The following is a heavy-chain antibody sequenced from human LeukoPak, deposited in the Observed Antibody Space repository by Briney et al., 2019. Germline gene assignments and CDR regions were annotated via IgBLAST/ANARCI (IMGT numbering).Heavy chain of an antibody. CDR1: GGSISSYY. CDR3: ARWELGSVGAFDI. CDR2: IYTSGST. Sequence: SETLSLTCTVSGGSISSYYWIWILQPAGQGLEWIGRIYTSGSTNYNPSLQSRVTMSVDTSKNQFSLKLSSVTAADTAVYYCARWELGSVGAFDIWGQGTMVTVSS. J-gene: IGHJ3*02. D-gene: IGHD7-27*01. V-gene: IGHV4-4*07.